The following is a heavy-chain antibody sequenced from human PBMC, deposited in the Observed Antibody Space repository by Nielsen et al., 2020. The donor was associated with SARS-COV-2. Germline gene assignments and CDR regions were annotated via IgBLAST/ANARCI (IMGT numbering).Heavy chain of an antibody. CDR3: ARDGHGEQQL. CDR1: GFTFDDYA. V-gene: IGHV3-9*01. Sequence: GGSLRLSCAASGFTFDDYAMHWVRQAPGKGLEWVSGISWNSGSIGYADSVKGRFTISRDNAKNSLYLQMNSLRAEDTALYYCARDGHGEQQLWGQGTLVTVSS. CDR2: ISWNSGSI. D-gene: IGHD6-13*01. J-gene: IGHJ4*02.